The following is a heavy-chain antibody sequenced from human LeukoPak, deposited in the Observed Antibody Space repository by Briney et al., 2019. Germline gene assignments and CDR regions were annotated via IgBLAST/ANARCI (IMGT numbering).Heavy chain of an antibody. CDR3: ARSSRIAAADDDY. V-gene: IGHV1-2*02. J-gene: IGHJ4*02. CDR1: GYTFTGYY. CDR2: INPNSGGT. D-gene: IGHD6-13*01. Sequence: ASVKVSCKASGYTFTGYYMHWVRQAPGQGLGWMGWINPNSGGTNYAQKFQGRVTMTRDTSISTAYMELRSLRSDDTAVYYCARSSRIAAADDDYWGQGTLVTVSS.